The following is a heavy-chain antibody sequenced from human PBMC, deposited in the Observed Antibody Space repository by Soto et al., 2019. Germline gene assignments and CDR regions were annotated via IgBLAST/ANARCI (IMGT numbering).Heavy chain of an antibody. CDR3: AKRPTGWYFDL. J-gene: IGHJ2*01. V-gene: IGHV3-23*01. CDR1: GFTFSSYA. CDR2: ISGSGGST. Sequence: EVQLLESGGGLVQPGGSLRLSCAASGFTFSSYAMNWVRQAPGKGLEWVSVISGSGGSTYYADSVKGRFTISRDNSKNTLYLQRNSLIAEDTAVYYCAKRPTGWYFDLWGRGTLVTVSS.